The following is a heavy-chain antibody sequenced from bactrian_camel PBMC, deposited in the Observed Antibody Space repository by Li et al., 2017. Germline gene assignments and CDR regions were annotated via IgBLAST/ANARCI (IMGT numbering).Heavy chain of an antibody. V-gene: IGHV3S31*01. CDR2: SHSGGDDT. D-gene: IGHD1*01. CDR3: TAESGFFLTDGGRDSGTWV. CDR1: GFTVSAYA. Sequence: VQLVESGGGLVQPGGSLRLSCAASGFTVSAYAMSWVRQAPGKGLEWISTSHSGGDDTLASDSVKGRFTISRDNAKNTLYLQLDRLKTEDTGMYYCTAESGFFLTDGGRDSGTWVIGAREPRSPSP. J-gene: IGHJ4*01.